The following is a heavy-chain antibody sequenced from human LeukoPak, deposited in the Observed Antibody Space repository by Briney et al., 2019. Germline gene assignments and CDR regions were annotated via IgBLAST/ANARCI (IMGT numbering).Heavy chain of an antibody. D-gene: IGHD3-22*01. Sequence: PSETLSLTCAVYGGSFSGYYWSWIRQPPGKGLEWIGEINHSGSTNYNPSLKSRVTISVDTSKNQFSLKLSSVPAADTAVYYCARGFYDSSGYPTFDYWGQGTLVTVSS. V-gene: IGHV4-34*01. J-gene: IGHJ4*02. CDR1: GGSFSGYY. CDR2: INHSGST. CDR3: ARGFYDSSGYPTFDY.